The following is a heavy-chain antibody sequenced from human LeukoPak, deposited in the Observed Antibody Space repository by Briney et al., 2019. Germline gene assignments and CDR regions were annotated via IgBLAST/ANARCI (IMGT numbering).Heavy chain of an antibody. Sequence: GGSLRLSCAASGFTFSSYAMSWVRQGQGKGPEWVSSISDHGNSTYTAASVKGRFTISRDNSQNPLYLQVNSLRAEDTAVYYCAKDLIYSSSWSDNWGQGTLVTVSS. CDR3: AKDLIYSSSWSDN. V-gene: IGHV3-23*01. D-gene: IGHD6-13*01. CDR1: GFTFSSYA. J-gene: IGHJ1*01. CDR2: ISDHGNST.